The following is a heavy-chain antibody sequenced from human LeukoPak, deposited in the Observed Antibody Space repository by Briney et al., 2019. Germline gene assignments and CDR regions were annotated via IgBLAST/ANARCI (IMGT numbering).Heavy chain of an antibody. V-gene: IGHV3-21*01. CDR1: GFTFSSYS. CDR2: ISGSSSYI. CDR3: ARALSSAH. J-gene: IGHJ4*02. D-gene: IGHD6-25*01. Sequence: PGGSLRLSCAASGFTFSSYSMNWVRQAPGKGLEWVSSISGSSSYIHYADSVKGRFTISRDNAKNSLYLQMSSLRVEDTAVYYCARALSSAHWGQGTLVTVSS.